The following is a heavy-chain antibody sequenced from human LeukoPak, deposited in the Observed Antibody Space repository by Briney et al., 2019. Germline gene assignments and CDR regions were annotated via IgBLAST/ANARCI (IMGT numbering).Heavy chain of an antibody. CDR1: GFIFIHFW. CDR2: IRQDGSER. D-gene: IGHD3-3*01. V-gene: IGHV3-7*01. CDR3: ARQNLYYDFWSGYSRDYYYVDV. Sequence: GGSLTLSCEASGFIFIHFWMSWVRQAPGKGLEWVASIRQDGSERYYVDSVKGRFNISRDNAKNSLYLQVNSLRVEDTAIYYCARQNLYYDFWSGYSRDYYYVDVWGKGTTVTVSS. J-gene: IGHJ6*03.